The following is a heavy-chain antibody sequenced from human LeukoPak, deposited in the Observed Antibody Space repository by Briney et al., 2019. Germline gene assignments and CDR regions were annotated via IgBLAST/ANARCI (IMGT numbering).Heavy chain of an antibody. CDR2: ISAYNSNT. D-gene: IGHD3-3*01. CDR3: ARILTRITIFGVVIETRDAFDI. Sequence: GASVKVSCKASGYTFTSYGISWVRQAPGQGLEWMGWISAYNSNTNYAQKLQGRVTMTTDTSTSTAYMELRSLRSDDTAVYYCARILTRITIFGVVIETRDAFDIWGQGTMVTVSS. V-gene: IGHV1-18*01. CDR1: GYTFTSYG. J-gene: IGHJ3*02.